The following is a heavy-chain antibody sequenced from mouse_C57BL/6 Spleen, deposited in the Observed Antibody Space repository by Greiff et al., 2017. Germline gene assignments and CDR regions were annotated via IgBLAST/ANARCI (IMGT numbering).Heavy chain of an antibody. D-gene: IGHD1-1*01. V-gene: IGHV1-64*01. CDR2: IHPNSGST. CDR1: GYTFTSYW. Sequence: VKLVESGAELVKPGASVKLSCKASGYTFTSYWMHWVKQRPGQGLEWIGMIHPNSGSTNYNEKFKSKATLTVDKSSSTAYMQLSSLTSEDSAVYYCARGGYYGSSPYFDYWGQGTTLTVSS. J-gene: IGHJ2*01. CDR3: ARGGYYGSSPYFDY.